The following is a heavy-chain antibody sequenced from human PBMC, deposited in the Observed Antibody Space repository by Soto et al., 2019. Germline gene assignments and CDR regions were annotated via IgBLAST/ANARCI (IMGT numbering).Heavy chain of an antibody. CDR1: GFIFKMYW. D-gene: IGHD3-10*01. Sequence: GGSLRLSCAASGFIFKMYWMHWVRQSPGKGLVWISRIYNDGTYSDYADSVRGRFTISRDNVNDTLYLQMNNVRAEDSGLYYCTRGPRPISTGTGAYWGQGTQVTVSS. J-gene: IGHJ4*02. V-gene: IGHV3-74*01. CDR3: TRGPRPISTGTGAY. CDR2: IYNDGTYS.